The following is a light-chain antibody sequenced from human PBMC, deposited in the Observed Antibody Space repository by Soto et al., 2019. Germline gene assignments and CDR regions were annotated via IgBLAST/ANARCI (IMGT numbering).Light chain of an antibody. CDR1: SSDVGGYNY. V-gene: IGLV2-8*01. J-gene: IGLJ1*01. CDR2: EVS. CDR3: SSYAVTNIVV. Sequence: QSALTQPPSASGSPGQSVTISCTGTSSDVGGYNYVSWYQQHPGKAPKVIIYEVSKRPSGVPDRFSGSKSGSTASLTVSGLQAEDEADYYFSSYAVTNIVVYGTGTKVTVL.